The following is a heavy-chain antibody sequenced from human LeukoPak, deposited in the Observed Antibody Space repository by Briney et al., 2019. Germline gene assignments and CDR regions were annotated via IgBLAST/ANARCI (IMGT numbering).Heavy chain of an antibody. D-gene: IGHD4-17*01. CDR2: LFYSGST. J-gene: IGHJ5*02. V-gene: IGHV4-39*01. CDR1: GGSISSSSYY. CDR3: ARQDYDTSYFDP. Sequence: SETLSLTCTVSGGSISSSSYYWGWIRQPPGKGLEWIGSLFYSGSTYYNPSLKSRVTISVDTSKNQFSLRLRSVTAADTALYYCARQDYDTSYFDPWGQGTLVTVSS.